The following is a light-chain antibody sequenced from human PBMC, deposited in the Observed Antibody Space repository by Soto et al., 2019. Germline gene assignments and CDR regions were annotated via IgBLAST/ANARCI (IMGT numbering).Light chain of an antibody. CDR1: SSDVGGYDF. CDR3: SSYAGSNNVL. Sequence: QSALTQPPSASGSPGQSVTMSCTGTSSDVGGYDFVSWYQQHPGKAPKLLIYEVTKRPSGVPDRISASKSGNTASLTVSGLQAEDEGDYYCSSYAGSNNVLFGGGTKLTVL. V-gene: IGLV2-8*01. J-gene: IGLJ2*01. CDR2: EVT.